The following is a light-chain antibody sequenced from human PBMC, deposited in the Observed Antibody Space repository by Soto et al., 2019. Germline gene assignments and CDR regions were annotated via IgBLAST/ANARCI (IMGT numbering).Light chain of an antibody. J-gene: IGLJ1*01. CDR3: SSYTSSSPLYV. Sequence: QSVLAQPPSVSGAPGQKVTISCTGSSSNIGAGYDLHWYQQLPGTAPKLLLYGNSNRPSGVPDRFSGSKSGNTASLTISGLQAEDEADYYCSSYTSSSPLYVFGTGTKVTVL. CDR2: GNS. CDR1: SSNIGAGYD. V-gene: IGLV1-40*01.